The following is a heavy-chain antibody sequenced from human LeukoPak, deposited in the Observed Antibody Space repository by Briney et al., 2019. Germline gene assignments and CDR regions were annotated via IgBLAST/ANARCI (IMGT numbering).Heavy chain of an antibody. V-gene: IGHV1-2*06. J-gene: IGHJ4*02. D-gene: IGHD1-26*01. CDR1: GYTFTGYY. CDR2: INPNSGGT. CDR3: ARAAPGEWELPPPEPRQFDY. Sequence: GASVKASCKASGYTFTGYYMHWVRQAPGQGLEWMGRINPNSGGTNYAQKFQGRVTMTRDTSISTAYMELSRLRSDDTAVYYCARAAPGEWELPPPEPRQFDYWGQGTLVTVSS.